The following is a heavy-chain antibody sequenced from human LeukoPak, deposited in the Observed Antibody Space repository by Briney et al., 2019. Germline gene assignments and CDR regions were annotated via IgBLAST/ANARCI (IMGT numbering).Heavy chain of an antibody. CDR1: GYTLTGYY. Sequence: ASVKVSCKASGYTLTGYYMHWVRQAPGQGLEWMGWISPNSGGTNYAQKFQGWVTMTRDTSISTAYMELSRLRSDDTAVYYCARDQSDYGGNSGFDPWGQGTLVTVSS. V-gene: IGHV1-2*04. CDR3: ARDQSDYGGNSGFDP. J-gene: IGHJ5*02. D-gene: IGHD4-23*01. CDR2: ISPNSGGT.